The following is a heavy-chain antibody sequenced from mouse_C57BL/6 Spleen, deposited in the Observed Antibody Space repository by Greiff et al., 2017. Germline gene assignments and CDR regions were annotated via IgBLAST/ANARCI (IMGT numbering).Heavy chain of an antibody. CDR3: ARPTTVVPYWYFDV. J-gene: IGHJ1*03. CDR2: ISSGSSTI. D-gene: IGHD1-1*01. Sequence: EVMLVESGGGLVKPGGSLKLSCAASGFTFSDYGMHWVRQAPEKGLEWVAYISSGSSTIYYADTVKGRVTISRDNAKNTLFLQMTRLRSEDTAMYYCARPTTVVPYWYFDVWGTGTTVTVSS. V-gene: IGHV5-17*01. CDR1: GFTFSDYG.